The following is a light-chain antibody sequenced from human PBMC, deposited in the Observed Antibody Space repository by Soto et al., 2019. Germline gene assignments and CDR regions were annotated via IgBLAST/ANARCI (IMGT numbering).Light chain of an antibody. J-gene: IGLJ2*01. V-gene: IGLV2-23*01. CDR1: SSDVGTYNL. CDR2: EAN. Sequence: QSALTQPASVSGSPGQSITISCTGTSSDVGTYNLVSWYQQHPGEAPKFMIYEANKRPSGVSDRFSGSKSGNTASLTISGLRAEDEADYYCCSYAGSGTLVFGGGTKVTVL. CDR3: CSYAGSGTLV.